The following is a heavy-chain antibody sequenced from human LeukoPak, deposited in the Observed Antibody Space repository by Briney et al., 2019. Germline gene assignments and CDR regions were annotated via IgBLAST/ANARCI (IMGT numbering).Heavy chain of an antibody. D-gene: IGHD3-10*01. J-gene: IGHJ4*02. CDR1: GGSISSYY. V-gene: IGHV4-59*12. Sequence: SETLSLTCTVSGGSISSYYWSWIRQPPGKGLEWIGYIYYSGSTNYNPSLKSRVTISVDTSKNQFSLKLSSVTAADTAVYYCVVIKLWFGELGYFDYWGQGTLVTVSS. CDR2: IYYSGST. CDR3: VVIKLWFGELGYFDY.